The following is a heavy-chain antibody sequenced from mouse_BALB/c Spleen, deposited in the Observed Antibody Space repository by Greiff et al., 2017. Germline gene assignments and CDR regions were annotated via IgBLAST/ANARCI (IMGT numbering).Heavy chain of an antibody. CDR3: ARRENYDFYFDY. Sequence: EVHLVESGGDLVKPGGSLKLSCAASGFTFSSYGMSWVRQTPDKRLEWVATISSGGSYTYYPDSVKGRFTISRDNAKNTLYLQMSSLKSEDTAMYYCARRENYDFYFDYWGQGTTLTVSS. D-gene: IGHD2-4*01. CDR2: ISSGGSYT. V-gene: IGHV5-6*01. CDR1: GFTFSSYG. J-gene: IGHJ2*01.